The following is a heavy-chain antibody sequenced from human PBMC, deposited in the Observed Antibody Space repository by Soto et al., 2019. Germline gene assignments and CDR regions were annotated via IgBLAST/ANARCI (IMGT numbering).Heavy chain of an antibody. Sequence: QVQLVQSGAEVKKPGSSVKVSCKASGGTFSSYAISWVRQAPGQGLEWMGGIIPIFGTANYAQKFQGRVTITADESTSTAYRELSSLRSEDTAVYYCAREGYYGSGFGYGMDVWGQGTTVTVSS. D-gene: IGHD3-10*01. CDR3: AREGYYGSGFGYGMDV. CDR1: GGTFSSYA. V-gene: IGHV1-69*01. CDR2: IIPIFGTA. J-gene: IGHJ6*02.